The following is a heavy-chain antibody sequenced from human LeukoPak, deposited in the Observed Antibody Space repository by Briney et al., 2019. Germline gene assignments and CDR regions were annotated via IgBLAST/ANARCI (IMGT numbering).Heavy chain of an antibody. CDR3: ARVGFPIAAAATNWFDP. CDR1: GFTFSSYG. V-gene: IGHV3-33*01. Sequence: PGGSLRLSCAASGFTFSSYGMHWVRQAPGKGLEWVAVIWYDGSNKYYADSVKGRFTISRDNSKNTLYLQMNSLRAEDTAVYYCARVGFPIAAAATNWFDPWGQGTLVTVSS. J-gene: IGHJ5*02. CDR2: IWYDGSNK. D-gene: IGHD6-13*01.